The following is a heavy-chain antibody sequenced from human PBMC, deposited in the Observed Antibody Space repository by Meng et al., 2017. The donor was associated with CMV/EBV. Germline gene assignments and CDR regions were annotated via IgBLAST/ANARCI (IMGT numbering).Heavy chain of an antibody. Sequence: SVKVSCKASGGTFSSYTISWVRQAPGQGLEWMERIIPILGIANYAQKFQGRVTITADKSTSTAYMELSSLRSEDTAVYYCARMGGIDYWGQGTLVTVSS. CDR3: ARMGGIDY. J-gene: IGHJ4*02. CDR1: GGTFSSYT. CDR2: IIPILGIA. V-gene: IGHV1-69*02. D-gene: IGHD1-26*01.